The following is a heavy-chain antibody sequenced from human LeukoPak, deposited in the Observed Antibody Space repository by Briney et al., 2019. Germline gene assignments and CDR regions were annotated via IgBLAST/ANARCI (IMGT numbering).Heavy chain of an antibody. Sequence: ASVKVSCKASGYTLTGYYMHWVRQAPGQGLEWMGWINPNSGGTNYAQKFQGRVTMTRDTSISTAYMELSRLRSDDTAVYYCARAVVIAVAGYYYYYYVDVRGKGTTVTVSS. D-gene: IGHD6-19*01. CDR3: ARAVVIAVAGYYYYYYVDV. J-gene: IGHJ6*03. V-gene: IGHV1-2*02. CDR2: INPNSGGT. CDR1: GYTLTGYY.